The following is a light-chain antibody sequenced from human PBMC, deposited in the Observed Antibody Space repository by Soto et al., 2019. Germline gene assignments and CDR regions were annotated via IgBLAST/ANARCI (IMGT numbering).Light chain of an antibody. CDR3: CSYAGSTTYV. V-gene: IGLV2-23*01. CDR2: EGS. CDR1: SSDVGRYNI. J-gene: IGLJ1*01. Sequence: QSPFREPASVSGSPGELITISCTGSSSDVGRYNIVSWYQQHPGKAPKLMIYEGSKRPSGVSNRFSGSKSGNTASLTVSGLQAEEEADYYCCSYAGSTTYVFGPGTKVTVL.